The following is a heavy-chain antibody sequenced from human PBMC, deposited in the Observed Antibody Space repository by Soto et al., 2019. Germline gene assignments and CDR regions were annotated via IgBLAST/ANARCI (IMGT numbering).Heavy chain of an antibody. CDR1: GFTFSSYS. V-gene: IGHV3-21*01. CDR3: AKHQPGYYYDSSGYQYLDD. Sequence: GGSLRLSCAASGFTFSSYSMNWVRQAPGKGLEWASSISSSSSYIYYADSVKGRFTISRDNAKNSLYLQMNSLRAEDTAVYYCAKHQPGYYYDSSGYQYLDDWGEGTLVTVAS. D-gene: IGHD3-22*01. CDR2: ISSSSSYI. J-gene: IGHJ4*02.